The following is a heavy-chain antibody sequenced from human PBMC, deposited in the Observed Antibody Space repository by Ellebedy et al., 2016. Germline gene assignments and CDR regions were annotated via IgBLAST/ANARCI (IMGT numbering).Heavy chain of an antibody. CDR3: AKALYYDFLTGPSPLYYYAMDV. V-gene: IGHV3-23*01. J-gene: IGHJ6*02. D-gene: IGHD3-9*01. Sequence: GESLKISXAASGFTFSSYAMSWVRQAPGKGLEWVSAISSSGGSTYYADSVKGRFTISRDNSKNTLYLQMNSLRAEDTAVYYCAKALYYDFLTGPSPLYYYAMDVWGQGTTVTVSS. CDR2: ISSSGGST. CDR1: GFTFSSYA.